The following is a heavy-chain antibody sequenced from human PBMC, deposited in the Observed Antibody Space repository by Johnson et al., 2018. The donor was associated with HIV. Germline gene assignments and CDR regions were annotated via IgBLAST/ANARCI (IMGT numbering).Heavy chain of an antibody. CDR3: ATHYYDSINAFAI. CDR1: GFTFDDSG. J-gene: IGHJ3*02. CDR2: INWNGGST. V-gene: IGHV3-20*04. D-gene: IGHD3-22*01. Sequence: VKRGEEGGGGGRRGGGGRRVCVDSGFTFDDSGMSWVRQAPGKGLEWVSGINWNGGSTGYADSVKGRFTISRDNAKKSLYLQMNSLRAEDTALYYCATHYYDSINAFAIWGQGTMVTVSS.